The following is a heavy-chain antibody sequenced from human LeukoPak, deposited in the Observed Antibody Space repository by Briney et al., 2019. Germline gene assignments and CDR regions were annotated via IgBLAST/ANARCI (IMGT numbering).Heavy chain of an antibody. J-gene: IGHJ4*02. CDR1: GYTFSNNW. Sequence: GESLKISCKGSGYTFSNNWIGWVRQMPGKGLEWMGIIYPGDSQTRYSPSFQGQVTISADKSINTAYLQWSSLKASDIAMYYCARLSAGSHFHLDSWGQGTLVTVSS. CDR2: IYPGDSQT. D-gene: IGHD1-26*01. V-gene: IGHV5-51*01. CDR3: ARLSAGSHFHLDS.